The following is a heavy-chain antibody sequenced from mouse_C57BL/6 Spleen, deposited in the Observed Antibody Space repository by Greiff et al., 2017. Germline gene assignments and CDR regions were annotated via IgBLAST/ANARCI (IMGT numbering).Heavy chain of an antibody. CDR3: ARDGSSYGYFDV. J-gene: IGHJ1*03. Sequence: VESEGGLVQPGSSMKLSCTASGFTFSDYYMAWVRQVPEKGLEWVANINYDGSSTYYLDSLKSRFIISRDNAKNILYLQMSSLKSEDTATYYCARDGSSYGYFDVWGTGTTVTVSS. CDR2: INYDGSST. D-gene: IGHD1-1*01. CDR1: GFTFSDYY. V-gene: IGHV5-16*01.